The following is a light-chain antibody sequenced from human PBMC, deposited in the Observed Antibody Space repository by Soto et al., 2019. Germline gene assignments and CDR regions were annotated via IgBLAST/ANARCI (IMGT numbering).Light chain of an antibody. V-gene: IGKV1-5*01. CDR1: QSISSW. CDR3: QQYGSYSPT. Sequence: DIQMTQSPSTLSASVGDRVTITCRASQSISSWLAWYQQKPGKAPKLLIYDASSLESGVPSRCGGSVSGTELTLTISSLQPDDFATYYCQQYGSYSPTFGQGTKVAIK. CDR2: DAS. J-gene: IGKJ1*01.